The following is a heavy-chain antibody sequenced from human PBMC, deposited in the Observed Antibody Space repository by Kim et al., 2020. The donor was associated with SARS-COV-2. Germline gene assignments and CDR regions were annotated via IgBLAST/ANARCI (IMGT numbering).Heavy chain of an antibody. J-gene: IGHJ6*02. CDR1: GFTVSSNY. CDR3: ARDLYYYGSGSYWPPYYYYGMDV. Sequence: GGSLRLSCAASGFTVSSNYMSWVRQAPGKGLEWVSVIYSGGSTYYADSVKGRFTISRDNSKNTLYLQMNSLRAEDTAVYYCARDLYYYGSGSYWPPYYYYGMDVWGQGTTVTVSS. V-gene: IGHV3-53*01. CDR2: IYSGGST. D-gene: IGHD3-10*01.